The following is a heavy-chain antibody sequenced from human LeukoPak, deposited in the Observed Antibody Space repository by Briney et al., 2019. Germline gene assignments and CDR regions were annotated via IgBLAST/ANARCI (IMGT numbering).Heavy chain of an antibody. V-gene: IGHV3-23*01. J-gene: IGHJ4*01. CDR3: AKGIYSSGWSYFDY. D-gene: IGHD6-19*01. CDR2: LSGSGITT. Sequence: GGSLRLSCAASGFTFSNSAMSWVRQAPGKGLEWVSTLSGSGITTYYADPMKGRFTISRDNSKHTLYLQMSSLSAEDTAVYYCAKGIYSSGWSYFDYWGHGTLVPVSS. CDR1: GFTFSNSA.